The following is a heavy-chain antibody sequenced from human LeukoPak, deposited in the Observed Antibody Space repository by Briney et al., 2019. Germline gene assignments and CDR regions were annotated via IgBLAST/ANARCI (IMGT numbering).Heavy chain of an antibody. D-gene: IGHD1-26*01. CDR1: GDSVSSNSAA. J-gene: IGHJ4*02. CDR2: TYYRSKWYY. CDR3: ARTRDLGPDY. V-gene: IGHV6-1*01. Sequence: PSQTLSLTCVISGDSVSSNSAAWNWIRQSPSRGLEWLGRTYYRSKWYYHYAVSMKSRMTVNPDTSKNQFSLQLNSVTPEDTAVYYCARTRDLGPDYWGQGALVTVSS.